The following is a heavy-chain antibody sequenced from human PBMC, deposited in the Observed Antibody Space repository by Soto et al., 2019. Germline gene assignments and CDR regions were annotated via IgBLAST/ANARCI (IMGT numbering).Heavy chain of an antibody. J-gene: IGHJ4*02. V-gene: IGHV4-59*01. CDR3: ARARRYFDWLLLPLDY. D-gene: IGHD3-9*01. CDR2: IYYSGST. Sequence: PSETLSLTYTVSGVSISSYYWSWIRQPPGKGLEWIGYIYYSGSTNYNPSLKSRVTISVDTSKNQFSLKLSSVTAADTAVYYCARARRYFDWLLLPLDYWGQGTLVTVSS. CDR1: GVSISSYY.